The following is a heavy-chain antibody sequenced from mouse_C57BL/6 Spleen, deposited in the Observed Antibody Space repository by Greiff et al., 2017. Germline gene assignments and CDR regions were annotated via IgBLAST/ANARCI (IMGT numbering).Heavy chain of an antibody. CDR3: ARWSIVTTPYCDY. Sequence: QVQLQQPGAELVMPGASVKLSCKASGYTFTSYWMHWVKQRTGQGLEWIGEIDPSDSYPNYNQKFKGKSTLTVDKSSSPAYMQLRSLTSGDSAVYFCARWSIVTTPYCDYWGQGTTLTVSS. J-gene: IGHJ2*01. V-gene: IGHV1-69*01. CDR1: GYTFTSYW. CDR2: IDPSDSYP. D-gene: IGHD2-12*01.